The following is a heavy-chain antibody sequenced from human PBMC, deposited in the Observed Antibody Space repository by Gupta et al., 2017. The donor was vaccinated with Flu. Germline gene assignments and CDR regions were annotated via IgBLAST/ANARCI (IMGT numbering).Heavy chain of an antibody. D-gene: IGHD1-26*01. Sequence: TSGSTNYNPSLKSRATISVDTSKNQFSLKLSSVTAADTAVYYCARETFGIVGATIVPILDYWGQGTLVTVSS. J-gene: IGHJ4*02. V-gene: IGHV4-61*02. CDR3: ARETFGIVGATIVPILDY. CDR2: TSGST.